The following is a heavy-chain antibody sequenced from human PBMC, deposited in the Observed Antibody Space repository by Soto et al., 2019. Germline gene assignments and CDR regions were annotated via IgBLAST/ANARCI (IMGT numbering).Heavy chain of an antibody. J-gene: IGHJ4*02. V-gene: IGHV3-30-3*01. Sequence: GGSLRLSCAAPGFTFSSYAMPWVRQAPGKGLEGVAVISYDGSNKSYADSVKGRFTISRDNSKNTLYLQMNSLRAEDTAVYYCARDLHYYDSSGPLLDWGQGP. CDR2: ISYDGSNK. CDR3: ARDLHYYDSSGPLLD. CDR1: GFTFSSYA. D-gene: IGHD3-22*01.